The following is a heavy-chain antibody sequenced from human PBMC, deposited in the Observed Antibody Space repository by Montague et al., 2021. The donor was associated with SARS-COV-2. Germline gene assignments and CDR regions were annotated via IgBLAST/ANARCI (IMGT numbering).Heavy chain of an antibody. D-gene: IGHD3-9*01. J-gene: IGHJ6*02. CDR3: ARGPFYYDILTGYIYPAYYYYGTDV. CDR1: GFIFSSYA. V-gene: IGHV3-30-3*01. Sequence: SRRLSCAASGFIFSSYAMHWVRQAPGKGLEWVAVISYDGSNKYYADSVKGRFTISRDNSKNTLYLQMNSLRAEDTAVYYCARGPFYYDILTGYIYPAYYYYGTDVWGQGTTVTVSS. CDR2: ISYDGSNK.